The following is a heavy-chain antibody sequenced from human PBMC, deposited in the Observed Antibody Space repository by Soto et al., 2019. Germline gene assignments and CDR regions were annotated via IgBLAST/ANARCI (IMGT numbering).Heavy chain of an antibody. J-gene: IGHJ5*01. CDR3: AVYAPRHWFDS. CDR2: IYVSGYT. V-gene: IGHV3-66*01. CDR1: GFTVSNNY. Sequence: EVQLVESGGDLVQPGGSLRLSCAASGFTVSNNYMTWVRQAPGKGLEWVSLIYVSGYTYYADSVKGRFTISRDNSKNTLYLQMNSLRAEDTAVYYCAVYAPRHWFDSWGQGTLVTVSS. D-gene: IGHD6-6*01.